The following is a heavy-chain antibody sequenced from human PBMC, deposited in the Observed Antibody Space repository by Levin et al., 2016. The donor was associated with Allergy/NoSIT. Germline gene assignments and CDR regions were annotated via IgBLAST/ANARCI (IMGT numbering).Heavy chain of an antibody. CDR3: ARPDDDSSGGCGH. D-gene: IGHD3-22*01. CDR2: ISRTSAYT. J-gene: IGHJ4*02. V-gene: IGHV3-11*03. Sequence: WIRQPPGKGLEWISYISRTSAYTNYADSVRGRFIISRDSAKNTVTLQMNSLRAEDTAVYYCARPDDDSSGGCGHWGQGTRVTVSS.